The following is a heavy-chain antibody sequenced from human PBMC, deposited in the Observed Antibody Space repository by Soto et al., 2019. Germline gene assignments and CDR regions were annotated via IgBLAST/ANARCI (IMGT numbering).Heavy chain of an antibody. V-gene: IGHV3-33*01. J-gene: IGHJ6*03. CDR3: ARDWRRWEYPYYMDV. CDR1: GFTFSSYG. CDR2: IWYDGSNK. Sequence: GGSLRLSCAASGFTFSSYGMHWVRQAPGKGLEWVAVIWYDGSNKYYADSVKGRFTISRDNSKNTLYLQMNSLRAEDTAVYYCARDWRRWEYPYYMDVWGKGTTVTVSS. D-gene: IGHD1-26*01.